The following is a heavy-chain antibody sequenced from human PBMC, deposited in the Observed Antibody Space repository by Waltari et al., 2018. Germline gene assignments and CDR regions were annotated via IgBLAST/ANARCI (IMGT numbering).Heavy chain of an antibody. J-gene: IGHJ2*01. CDR3: ARDSLATGYWYFDQ. D-gene: IGHD6-25*01. V-gene: IGHV3-7*01. CDR1: GFIFSNYW. Sequence: EVQLVESGGGLVQPGGSLKLSCAASGFIFSNYWMSWVRQAPGKGLEGVARIKQDGSETYVVDSLKGRFTISRDNTENSMYLQMDSLRAEDTAHYYCARDSLATGYWYFDQWGRGTLVTVSS. CDR2: IKQDGSET.